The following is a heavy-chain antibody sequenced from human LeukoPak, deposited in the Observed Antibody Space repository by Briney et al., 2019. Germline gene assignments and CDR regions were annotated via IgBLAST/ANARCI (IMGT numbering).Heavy chain of an antibody. V-gene: IGHV1-3*01. J-gene: IGHJ4*02. CDR2: INAGNGNT. Sequence: GASVTVSCKASGYTFTSYAMHWVRQAPGQRLEWMGWINAGNGNTKYSQKFQGRVTITRDTSASTAYMELSSLRSEDTAVYYCARVRVGATIYFDYWGQGTLVTVSS. CDR3: ARVRVGATIYFDY. D-gene: IGHD1-26*01. CDR1: GYTFTSYA.